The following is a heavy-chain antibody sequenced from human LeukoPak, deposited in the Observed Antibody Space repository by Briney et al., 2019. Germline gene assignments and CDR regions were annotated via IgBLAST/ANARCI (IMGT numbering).Heavy chain of an antibody. J-gene: IGHJ4*02. Sequence: GESLKICCKGSGYSFISYWIGWVRQIPGKGLEWMGIIYPGDSDTRYSPSFQGQVTISADKSISTAYLQWSSLKASDTAMYYCASPYYHDSSGYLSWGQGTLVTVSS. V-gene: IGHV5-51*01. CDR1: GYSFISYW. D-gene: IGHD3-22*01. CDR3: ASPYYHDSSGYLS. CDR2: IYPGDSDT.